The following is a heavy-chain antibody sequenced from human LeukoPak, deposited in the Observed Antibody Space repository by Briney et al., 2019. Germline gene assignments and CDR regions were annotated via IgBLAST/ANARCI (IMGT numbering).Heavy chain of an antibody. D-gene: IGHD2-2*01. CDR2: IYYSGST. Sequence: SETLSLTCTVSGGSISSSSYYWGWIRQPPGKGLEWIGSIYYSGSTYYNPSFKSRVTISVDTSKNQFSLKMSSVTAADTAVYYCASMTTSRRYFNYWGQGTLVTVSS. J-gene: IGHJ4*02. CDR3: ASMTTSRRYFNY. CDR1: GGSISSSSYY. V-gene: IGHV4-39*01.